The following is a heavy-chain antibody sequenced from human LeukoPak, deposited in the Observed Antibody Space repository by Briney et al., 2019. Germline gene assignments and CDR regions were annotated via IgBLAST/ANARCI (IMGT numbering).Heavy chain of an antibody. D-gene: IGHD3-16*01. Sequence: GGSLRLSCTASGFTFSSYLMAWVRQAPGKGLEWVSAISIGGETTYYADSVKGRFTFSRDNSKNTLYLQMNSLRAEDTALYYCATGEFYFDFWGQGTLVTVSS. J-gene: IGHJ4*02. CDR3: ATGEFYFDF. CDR2: ISIGGETT. CDR1: GFTFSSYL. V-gene: IGHV3-23*01.